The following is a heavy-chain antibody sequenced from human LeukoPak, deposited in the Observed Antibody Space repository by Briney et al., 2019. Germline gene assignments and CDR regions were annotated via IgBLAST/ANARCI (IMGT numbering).Heavy chain of an antibody. V-gene: IGHV1-2*02. Sequence: ASVKVSCKASGYTFTGYYMHWVRQAPGQGLEWMGWINPNSGGTNYAQKFQGRVTMTRDTSISTAYMELSRLRSDDTAVYYCARVRDIVVVPAALDHYYGMDVWGQGTTVTVSS. D-gene: IGHD2-2*01. CDR2: INPNSGGT. J-gene: IGHJ6*02. CDR1: GYTFTGYY. CDR3: ARVRDIVVVPAALDHYYGMDV.